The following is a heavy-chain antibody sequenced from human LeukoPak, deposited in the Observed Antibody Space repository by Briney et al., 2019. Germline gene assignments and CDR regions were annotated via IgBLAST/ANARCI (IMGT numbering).Heavy chain of an antibody. D-gene: IGHD5-18*01. V-gene: IGHV3-23*01. Sequence: QPGGSLRLSCAASGFTFSSYAMSWVRQAPGEGLEWVSGISGSGDDTYYAASVKGRFIVSRDTSKNTLYLQMNSLRAEDTAVYYCAKDPLNTVMVSPTFDYWGQGTLVTVSS. CDR1: GFTFSSYA. CDR3: AKDPLNTVMVSPTFDY. J-gene: IGHJ4*02. CDR2: ISGSGDDT.